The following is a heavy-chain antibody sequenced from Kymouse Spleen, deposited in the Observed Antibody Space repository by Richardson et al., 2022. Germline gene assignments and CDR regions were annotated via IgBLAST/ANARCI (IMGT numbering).Heavy chain of an antibody. D-gene: IGHD5-18,IGHD5-18*01. V-gene: IGHV4-34*01. CDR2: INHSGST. CDR1: GGSFSGYY. CDR3: ARGGYSYGPYFDY. Sequence: QVQLQQWGAGLLKPSETLSLTCAVYGGSFSGYYWSWIRQPPGKGLEWIGEINHSGSTNYNPSLKSRVTISVDTSKNQFSLKLSSVTAADTAVYYCARGGYSYGPYFDYWGQGTLVTVSS. J-gene: IGHJ4*02.